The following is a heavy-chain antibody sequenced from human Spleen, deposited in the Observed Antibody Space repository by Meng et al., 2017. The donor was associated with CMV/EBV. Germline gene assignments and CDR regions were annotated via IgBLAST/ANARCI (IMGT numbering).Heavy chain of an antibody. CDR3: ARDKRGSYYYYGMDV. CDR2: ISSSSSHK. Sequence: GGSLRLSCAASGFTFSSYSMNGVRQAPGKGLEWVSSISSSSSHKYYADSVKGRFTISRDNAKNPLYLQMKSLSAEDTAVYYCARDKRGSYYYYGMDVWGQGTTVTVSS. J-gene: IGHJ6*02. CDR1: GFTFSSYS. V-gene: IGHV3-21*01. D-gene: IGHD3-10*01.